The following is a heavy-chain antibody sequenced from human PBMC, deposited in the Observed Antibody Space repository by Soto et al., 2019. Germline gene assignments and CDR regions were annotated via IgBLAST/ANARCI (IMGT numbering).Heavy chain of an antibody. CDR3: ASQSSEWLLFAS. D-gene: IGHD5-12*01. J-gene: IGHJ4*02. Sequence: EVQLVESGGGLVQPGGSLRLSCAASGFTFSSYSMNWVRQAPGKGLEWVSYISSSSSTIYYADSAKGRFTISRDNAKTSLYLQMNSLRAEDTAVYYCASQSSEWLLFASWGQGTLVTVSS. CDR2: ISSSSSTI. V-gene: IGHV3-48*01. CDR1: GFTFSSYS.